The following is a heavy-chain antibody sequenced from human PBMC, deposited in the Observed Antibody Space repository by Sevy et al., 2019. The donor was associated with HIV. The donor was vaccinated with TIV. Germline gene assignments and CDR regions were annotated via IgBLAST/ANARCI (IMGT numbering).Heavy chain of an antibody. CDR1: GVSITSDNYY. J-gene: IGHJ5*02. Sequence: SETLSLTCSVSGVSITSDNYYWSWIRQHPGKGLEWIGYISYSGSTYYNPSLKSRVTTSVDTSKNQISLKLSSVTAADTAVYYWARRVAIPHYSWLDPWGQGTLVTVSS. D-gene: IGHD2-21*01. CDR2: ISYSGST. CDR3: ARRVAIPHYSWLDP. V-gene: IGHV4-31*03.